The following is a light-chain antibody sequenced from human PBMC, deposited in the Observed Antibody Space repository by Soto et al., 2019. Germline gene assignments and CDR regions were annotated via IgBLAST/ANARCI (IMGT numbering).Light chain of an antibody. Sequence: DIQMTQSPSSVSASVGDRVTITCRASQGINNWLAWYQEKPGKAPKLLIYAASNLQSGVPLRFSGSGSGTDFTLTISSLQPEDFATYYCQQANSFPYTFGQGTKLEIK. CDR3: QQANSFPYT. CDR2: AAS. CDR1: QGINNW. J-gene: IGKJ2*01. V-gene: IGKV1-12*01.